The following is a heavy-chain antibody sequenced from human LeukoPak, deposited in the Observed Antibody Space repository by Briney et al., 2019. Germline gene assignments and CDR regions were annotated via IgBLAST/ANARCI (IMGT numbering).Heavy chain of an antibody. CDR3: ARASNRPVGAAAGNLRGIAVAGSFDY. D-gene: IGHD6-19*01. J-gene: IGHJ4*02. V-gene: IGHV4-34*01. CDR1: GGSISTGGYY. CDR2: INHSGST. Sequence: SETLSLTCIVSGGSISTGGYYWNWIRQPPGKGLEWIGEINHSGSTNYNPSLKSRVTISVDTSKNQFSLKLSSVTAADTAVYYCARASNRPVGAAAGNLRGIAVAGSFDYWGQGTLVTVSS.